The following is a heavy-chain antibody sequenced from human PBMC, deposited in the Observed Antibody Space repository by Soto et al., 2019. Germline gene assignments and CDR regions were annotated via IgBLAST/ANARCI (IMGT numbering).Heavy chain of an antibody. CDR2: IYSSGST. Sequence: QVQLQESGPGLVKPSETLSLTCTVSGGSISRYYWSWIRQPPGKGLEWIGYIYSSGSTTYNPSLKSRVTISVDTSNNQFSLKLSSVTAADSAVYYGARTILTDYRYTFDYWGLGTLVTVSP. CDR3: ARTILTDYRYTFDY. CDR1: GGSISRYY. V-gene: IGHV4-59*08. J-gene: IGHJ4*02. D-gene: IGHD3-9*01.